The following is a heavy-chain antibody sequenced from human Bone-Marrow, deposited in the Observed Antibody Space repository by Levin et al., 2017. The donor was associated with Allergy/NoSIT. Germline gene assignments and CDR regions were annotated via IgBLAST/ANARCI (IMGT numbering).Heavy chain of an antibody. Sequence: VSGPTLVKPTQTLTLTCTFSGFSLSTSGVGVGWIRQPPGKALEWLALIYWDDDKRYSPSLKSRLTITKDTSKNQVVLTMTNMDPVDTATYYCARVRHYIWGSYRYHTAPYYFDYWGQGTLVTVSS. J-gene: IGHJ4*02. CDR2: IYWDDDK. CDR1: GFSLSTSGVG. V-gene: IGHV2-5*02. CDR3: ARVRHYIWGSYRYHTAPYYFDY. D-gene: IGHD3-16*02.